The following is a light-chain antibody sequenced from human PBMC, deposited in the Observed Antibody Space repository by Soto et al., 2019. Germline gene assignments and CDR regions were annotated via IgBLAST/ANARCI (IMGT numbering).Light chain of an antibody. CDR3: AAWDDSLSGAV. V-gene: IGLV2-14*01. J-gene: IGLJ1*01. CDR1: SSDVGGYNY. Sequence: QSVLTQPASVSGSPGQSITISCTGTSSDVGGYNYVSWYQQHPGKAPKLMIYDVSNRPSGVSNRFSGSKSGNTASLTISGLQAEDEADYYCAAWDDSLSGAVFGTGTKLTVL. CDR2: DVS.